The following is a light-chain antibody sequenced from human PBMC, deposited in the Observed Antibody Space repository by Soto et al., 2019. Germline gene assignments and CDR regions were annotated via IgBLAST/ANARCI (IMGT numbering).Light chain of an antibody. CDR3: QSFDSNDKDVV. J-gene: IGLJ2*01. CDR2: EDN. CDR1: SGSIASNY. V-gene: IGLV6-57*01. Sequence: NFMLTQPHSVSESPGKTVTISCTRSSGSIASNYVQWYQQRPGSSPTIVIYEDNQRPSGVPDRFSGSIDSSSNSASLTISGLQTEDEADYYCQSFDSNDKDVVFGGGTKLTV.